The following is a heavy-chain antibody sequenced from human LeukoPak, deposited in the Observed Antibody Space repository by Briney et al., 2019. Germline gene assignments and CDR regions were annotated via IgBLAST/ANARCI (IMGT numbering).Heavy chain of an antibody. CDR2: INHSGST. V-gene: IGHV4-34*01. Sequence: PSETLSRTCALYGGSFSGYYWGCTRQPPGKGLEWLGEINHSGSTNYNPSLKSRVTISVDTSKNQFSLKLSSVTAADTAVYYCARGRGVVVLAADDYWGQGTLVTVSS. CDR1: GGSFSGYY. D-gene: IGHD2-2*01. CDR3: ARGRGVVVLAADDY. J-gene: IGHJ4*02.